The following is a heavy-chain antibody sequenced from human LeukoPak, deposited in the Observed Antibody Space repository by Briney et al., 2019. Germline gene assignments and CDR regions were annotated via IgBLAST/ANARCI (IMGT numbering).Heavy chain of an antibody. J-gene: IGHJ4*02. V-gene: IGHV1-46*01. CDR2: INPSGGST. Sequence: ASVNFSWPASGYTFPSYYMHWVPQAPRQRLQWIGLINPSGGSTSYAQKFQGRVTLTRDTSTSTVYMELSSLRSEDTAFFFQAKDGIRYFDEGFDYWGQGTLVTVSS. D-gene: IGHD3-9*01. CDR3: AKDGIRYFDEGFDY. CDR1: GYTFPSYY.